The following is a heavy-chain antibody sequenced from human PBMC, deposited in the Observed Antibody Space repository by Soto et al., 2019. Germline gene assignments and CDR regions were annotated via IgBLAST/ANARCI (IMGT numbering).Heavy chain of an antibody. D-gene: IGHD2-15*01. CDR3: ARGDREDIVGVVGARPGEYGIDI. V-gene: IGHV3-30-3*01. CDR1: GFTFRNYA. CDR2: IEYDGSNA. Sequence: QVQLVESGGGVVQPGGSLRLSCAASGFTFRNYAMHWVRQAPGKGLEWLAVIEYDGSNAFYRDSVKGRFTISRDNSKNTLSLQMNGLRSEDTCVYYCARGDREDIVGVVGARPGEYGIDIWGQGTTVTVSS. J-gene: IGHJ6*02.